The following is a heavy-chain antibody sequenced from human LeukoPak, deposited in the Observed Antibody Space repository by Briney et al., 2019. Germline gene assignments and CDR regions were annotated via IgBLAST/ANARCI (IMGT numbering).Heavy chain of an antibody. Sequence: PSETLSLTCAGYGGSFSGYYWSWIRQPPGKGLEWIEEINHSGSTNYNPSLKSRVTISVDTSKEPLSLQLSSVTAADTAVYYCARDLRKTEYFSSGYYGPFDYWGQGTLVTVSS. CDR1: GGSFSGYY. J-gene: IGHJ4*02. CDR3: ARDLRKTEYFSSGYYGPFDY. V-gene: IGHV4-34*01. D-gene: IGHD3-3*01. CDR2: INHSGST.